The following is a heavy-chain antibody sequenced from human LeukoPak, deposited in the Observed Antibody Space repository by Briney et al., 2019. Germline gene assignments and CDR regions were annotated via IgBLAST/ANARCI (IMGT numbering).Heavy chain of an antibody. CDR3: AKVVLRYFDWSNSDY. V-gene: IGHV3-23*01. D-gene: IGHD3-9*01. J-gene: IGHJ4*02. CDR2: ISGSGGST. Sequence: GGSLRLSCAASGFTFSSYAMSWVRQAPGKGLEWVSAISGSGGSTYYADSVKGRFTISRDNSKNTLYLQMNSLRAEDTAVYYCAKVVLRYFDWSNSDYWGQGTLVTVSS. CDR1: GFTFSSYA.